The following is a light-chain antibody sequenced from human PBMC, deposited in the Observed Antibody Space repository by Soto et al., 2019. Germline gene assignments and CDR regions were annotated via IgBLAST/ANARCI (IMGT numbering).Light chain of an antibody. Sequence: EIVLTQSPGTLSLSPGERSTLSCRASQSVSSSYLAWYQQKPGQAPRLLISGASNRASGIPARFSAWGSGTDFTLTISRVDPADFEFYYCQQYFTSPITFGQGTRLEIK. V-gene: IGKV3-20*01. CDR2: GAS. CDR1: QSVSSSY. J-gene: IGKJ5*01. CDR3: QQYFTSPIT.